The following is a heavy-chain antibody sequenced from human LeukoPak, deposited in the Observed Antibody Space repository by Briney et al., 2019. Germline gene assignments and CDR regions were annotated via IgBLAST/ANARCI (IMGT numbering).Heavy chain of an antibody. Sequence: GGSLRLSCAHSEFTFSEYAMRWVRQAPGKRLEWISGITGNGYHTYFADSVKGRFTISRDNSKNTLSLQMNSLRAEDTAVYYCAKAPAAYCTGVTCYSFDYWGLGTLVTVSS. J-gene: IGHJ4*02. D-gene: IGHD2-8*02. CDR2: ITGNGYHT. CDR3: AKAPAAYCTGVTCYSFDY. CDR1: EFTFSEYA. V-gene: IGHV3-23*01.